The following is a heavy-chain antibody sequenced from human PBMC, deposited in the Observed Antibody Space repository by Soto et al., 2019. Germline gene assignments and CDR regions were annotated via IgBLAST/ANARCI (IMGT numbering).Heavy chain of an antibody. J-gene: IGHJ4*02. CDR2: ISSSSSYI. CDR1: GFTFSSYS. V-gene: IGHV3-21*01. Sequence: GGSLRLSCAASGFTFSSYSMNWVRQAPGKGLEWVSSISSSSSYIYYADSVKGRFTISRDNAKNSLYLQMNSLRAEDTAVYYCARADSWSGPLVVYWGQGTLVTVSS. D-gene: IGHD6-13*01. CDR3: ARADSWSGPLVVY.